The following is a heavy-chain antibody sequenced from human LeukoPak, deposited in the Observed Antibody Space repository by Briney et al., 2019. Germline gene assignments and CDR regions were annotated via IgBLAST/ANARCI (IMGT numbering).Heavy chain of an antibody. Sequence: ASVKVSCKASGYTFTSYGISWVRQAPGQGLEWMGWISAYNGNTNYAQKFQGRVTMTTDTSTSTDYMELRSLRSDDTAVYYCARDLAMVRGVIMRVGMDVWGQGTTVTVSS. V-gene: IGHV1-18*01. CDR3: ARDLAMVRGVIMRVGMDV. CDR2: ISAYNGNT. D-gene: IGHD3-10*01. CDR1: GYTFTSYG. J-gene: IGHJ6*02.